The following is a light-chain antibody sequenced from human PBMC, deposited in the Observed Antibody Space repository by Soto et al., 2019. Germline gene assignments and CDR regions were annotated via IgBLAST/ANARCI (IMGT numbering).Light chain of an antibody. CDR3: QQYGSVPYT. Sequence: ENVLTQSPGTLSLSPGERATLSCRASETVSSSYVARYQQQNPGQAPRLLIYATSRRATGIPDRFSGSGSGTDFTLTISRLEPEDFAVYHCQQYGSVPYTFGQGTKLEIK. J-gene: IGKJ2*01. CDR2: ATS. V-gene: IGKV3-20*01. CDR1: ETVSSSY.